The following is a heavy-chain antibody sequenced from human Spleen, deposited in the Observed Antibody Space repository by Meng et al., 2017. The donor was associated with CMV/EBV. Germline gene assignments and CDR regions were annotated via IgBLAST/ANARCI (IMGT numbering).Heavy chain of an antibody. CDR3: ARDLNYDFWSGMNQKNWFDP. CDR2: INPNSGGT. Sequence: ASVKVSCKASGYTFTGYYMHWVRQAPGQGLEWMGWINPNSGGTNYAQKFQGRVTMTRDTSISTAYMELSRLRSDDTAVYYCARDLNYDFWSGMNQKNWFDPWGQGTLVTVSS. J-gene: IGHJ5*02. V-gene: IGHV1-2*02. D-gene: IGHD3-3*01. CDR1: GYTFTGYY.